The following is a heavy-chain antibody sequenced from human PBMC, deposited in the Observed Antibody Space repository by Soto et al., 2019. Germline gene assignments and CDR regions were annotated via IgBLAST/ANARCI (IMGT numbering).Heavy chain of an antibody. V-gene: IGHV3-30*18. CDR2: LSYDRSNK. D-gene: IGHD4-17*01. Sequence: SLRLSCAASGFTFSSYCMYWVRQAPGKGVEWAAVLSYDRSNKYYEDSVKGRFTISRDNSKNTLYLQMNSLRAEDTAVYYCAKEGYNYGPDYGHYHFDYWGQGPLVTVSS. J-gene: IGHJ4*02. CDR3: AKEGYNYGPDYGHYHFDY. CDR1: GFTFSSYC.